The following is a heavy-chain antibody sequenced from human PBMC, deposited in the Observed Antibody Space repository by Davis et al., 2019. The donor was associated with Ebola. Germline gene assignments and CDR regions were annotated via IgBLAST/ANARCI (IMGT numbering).Heavy chain of an antibody. D-gene: IGHD6-25*01. CDR2: INSDGTGT. CDR1: GFTFSSYW. CDR3: ARVGYSSGYGLSGMDV. J-gene: IGHJ6*02. Sequence: GESLKISCAASGFTFSSYWMHWVRQAPGKGLVWVSRINSDGTGTSYADSVKGRFTISRDNAKSTLYLQMNSLRVEDTALYYCARVGYSSGYGLSGMDVWGQGTTVTVSS. V-gene: IGHV3-74*01.